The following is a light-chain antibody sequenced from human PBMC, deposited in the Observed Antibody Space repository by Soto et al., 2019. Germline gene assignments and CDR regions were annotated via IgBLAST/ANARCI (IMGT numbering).Light chain of an antibody. CDR3: KQYGGSHQT. CDR1: QSVSKY. Sequence: EIVLTQSPGTLALSPGEGATLSCRASQSVSKYLAWYQQKPGQAPRLLIYGASSRATGIPDSFSGSGSGADLTLTISRLEPQDFAVYYCKQYGGSHQTFGQGPKVEIK. J-gene: IGKJ1*01. CDR2: GAS. V-gene: IGKV3-20*01.